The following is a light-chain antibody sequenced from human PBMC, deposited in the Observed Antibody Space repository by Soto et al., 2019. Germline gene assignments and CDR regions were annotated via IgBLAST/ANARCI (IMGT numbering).Light chain of an antibody. CDR1: SSDVGGYNL. J-gene: IGLJ3*02. CDR2: DVN. Sequence: QSALTQPRSVSGSPGQSVTISCTGTSSDVGGYNLVSWYQQHPGRAPKLMIYDVNKRPSGVPDRFSGSKSDNTASLTISGLQAEDEADDCCGSYAGRNTWVFGGGTKVTGL. CDR3: GSYAGRNTWV. V-gene: IGLV2-11*01.